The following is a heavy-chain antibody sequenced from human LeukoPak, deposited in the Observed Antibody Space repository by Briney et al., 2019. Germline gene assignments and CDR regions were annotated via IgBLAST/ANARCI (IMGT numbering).Heavy chain of an antibody. J-gene: IGHJ4*02. D-gene: IGHD3-22*01. Sequence: GGSLRLSCAVSGFTFDEYAMHWVRQAPGKGLEWVSGINWNSDNIDYADSVKGRFTISRDNAKNSPFLQMNYLRPEDTALYYCAKESDSSGYYYFDYWGQGTLVTVSS. CDR2: INWNSDNI. CDR1: GFTFDEYA. CDR3: AKESDSSGYYYFDY. V-gene: IGHV3-9*01.